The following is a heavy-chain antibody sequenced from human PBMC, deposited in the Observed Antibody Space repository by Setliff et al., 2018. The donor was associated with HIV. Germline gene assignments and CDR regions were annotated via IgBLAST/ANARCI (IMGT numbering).Heavy chain of an antibody. V-gene: IGHV4-61*09. J-gene: IGHJ6*03. CDR2: IYASDSSGST. Sequence: PSETLSLTCTVSGGSITTGSYYWSWIRQPAGQGLEWIGHIYASDSSGSTNYNPSLKSRLTISLDTSTNKFSLKLSSVTAADTAVYFCARSRGGTTRGYMHVWGKGTTVTVSS. CDR3: ARSRGGTTRGYMHV. CDR1: GGSITTGSYY. D-gene: IGHD4-17*01.